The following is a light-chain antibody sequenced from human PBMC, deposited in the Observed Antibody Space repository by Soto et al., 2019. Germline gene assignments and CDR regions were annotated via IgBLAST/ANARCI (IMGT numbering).Light chain of an antibody. V-gene: IGLV1-47*02. CDR1: SYNIGSNY. CDR2: SNN. J-gene: IGLJ3*02. CDR3: AAWDDSLSGWV. Sequence: QSVLTQPPSASGTPGQRVTISCSGSSYNIGSNYVYWYQQLPGTAPKLLIYSNNQRPSGVPDRFSGSKSGTSASLAISGLRSEDEADYYCAAWDDSLSGWVFGGWTKLTVL.